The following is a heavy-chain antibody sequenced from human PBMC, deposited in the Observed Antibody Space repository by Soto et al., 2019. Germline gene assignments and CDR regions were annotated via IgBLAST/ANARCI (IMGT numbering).Heavy chain of an antibody. CDR2: ITGSGDRT. J-gene: IGHJ5*01. V-gene: IGHV3-23*01. CDR1: GFTFSNYA. Sequence: GGSLRLSCAASGFTFSNYALSWVRQAPGKGLEWVSAITGSGDRTYYADSVKGRFTISRDNSKNTLSLEMKSLRAEDTAVYYCAKGLGSGSYAASDSWGQGTLVAVSS. D-gene: IGHD1-26*01. CDR3: AKGLGSGSYAASDS.